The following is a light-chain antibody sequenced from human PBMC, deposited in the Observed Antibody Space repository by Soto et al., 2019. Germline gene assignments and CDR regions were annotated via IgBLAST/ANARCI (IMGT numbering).Light chain of an antibody. J-gene: IGLJ2*01. Sequence: QSALTQPPSASGSPGQSVTISCTGTSSDIGGYNFVSWYQQHPGKAPKLFIYEVNKRPSGVPDRFSGSKSGNTASLTVSGLQAEDEADYYCATWDDSLNVVFGGGTKVTVL. V-gene: IGLV2-8*01. CDR3: ATWDDSLNVV. CDR1: SSDIGGYNF. CDR2: EVN.